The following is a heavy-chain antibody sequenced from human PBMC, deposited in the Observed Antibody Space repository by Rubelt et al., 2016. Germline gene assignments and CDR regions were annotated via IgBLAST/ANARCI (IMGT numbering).Heavy chain of an antibody. CDR3: ASLLDSSSWALSDY. CDR1: GGSIASSNW. J-gene: IGHJ4*02. V-gene: IGHV4-4*02. Sequence: QVQLQESGPGLVKPSGTLSLTCAVSGGSIASSNWWSWFRQPPGKGLEWIGEIYHSGITNYNTSLKSRVTLSVDKSKNHGSLNLNSVTAADTAVYYCASLLDSSSWALSDYWCQGILVTVSS. CDR2: IYHSGIT. D-gene: IGHD6-13*01.